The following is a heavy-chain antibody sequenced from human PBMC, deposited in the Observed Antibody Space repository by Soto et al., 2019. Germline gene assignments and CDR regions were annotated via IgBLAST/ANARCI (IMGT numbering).Heavy chain of an antibody. J-gene: IGHJ6*02. V-gene: IGHV3-23*01. Sequence: PGGSLRLSCAASGFTFSSYAMGWVRQAPGKGLDWVSVISGSGGSTYYADSVKGRFTISRDNSKNTLYLQMNSLRAEDTAVYYCAKTAHYDFWSGYPYYYYYGMDVWGQGTTVTVSS. D-gene: IGHD3-3*01. CDR3: AKTAHYDFWSGYPYYYYYGMDV. CDR2: ISGSGGST. CDR1: GFTFSSYA.